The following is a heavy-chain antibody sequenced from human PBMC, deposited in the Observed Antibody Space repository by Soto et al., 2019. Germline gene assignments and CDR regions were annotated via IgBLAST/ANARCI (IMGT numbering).Heavy chain of an antibody. V-gene: IGHV3-7*01. CDR2: INPDGSGE. Sequence: PGGSLRLSCAASGFTFSSYGMHWVRQAPGKGLEWVANINPDGSGEYYLDSVKGRFTISRDNAKNSVYLQMNSLVGDDTAVYYCARENWFFDYWGQGTPVTVSS. CDR3: ARENWFFDY. J-gene: IGHJ4*02. D-gene: IGHD3-10*01. CDR1: GFTFSSYG.